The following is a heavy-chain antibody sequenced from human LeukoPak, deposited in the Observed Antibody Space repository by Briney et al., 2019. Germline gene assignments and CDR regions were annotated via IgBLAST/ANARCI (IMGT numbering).Heavy chain of an antibody. CDR1: GGSISSSSYY. Sequence: SETLSLTCTVSGGSISSSSYYWGWIRQPPGKGLEWIGSIYYSGSTYYNPSLKSRVTISVDRSKNQFSLKLSSVTAADTAVYYCAREYSSSSGYFDYWGQGTLVTVSS. CDR2: IYYSGST. D-gene: IGHD6-6*01. CDR3: AREYSSSSGYFDY. J-gene: IGHJ4*02. V-gene: IGHV4-39*07.